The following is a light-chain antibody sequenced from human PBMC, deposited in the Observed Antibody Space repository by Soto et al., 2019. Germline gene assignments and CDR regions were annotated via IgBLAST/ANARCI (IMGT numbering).Light chain of an antibody. V-gene: IGKV3-20*01. CDR1: QSVSSSY. Sequence: EIVLTQSPGTLSLSPGERATLSCRASQSVSSSYLAWYQQKPGQAPRLLIYGASSRATGIPARFSGGGSGTDFSLTISRLDPEDFAVYYCQQYSSSPITFGQGTRREIK. CDR2: GAS. J-gene: IGKJ5*01. CDR3: QQYSSSPIT.